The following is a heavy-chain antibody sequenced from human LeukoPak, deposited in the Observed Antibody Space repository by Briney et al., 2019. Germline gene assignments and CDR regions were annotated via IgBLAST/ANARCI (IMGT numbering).Heavy chain of an antibody. CDR1: AASISNYY. CDR3: ASPRSGYRYTFDY. Sequence: SETLSLTCAVSAASISNYYWSWIRQAPGKGLEWIGYVSTSGSTNYNPSLKSRVSISLDTSKNRFSLNLNFVTAADTAVYYCASPRSGYRYTFDYWGQGALVTVSS. D-gene: IGHD3-22*01. CDR2: VSTSGST. V-gene: IGHV4-4*09. J-gene: IGHJ4*02.